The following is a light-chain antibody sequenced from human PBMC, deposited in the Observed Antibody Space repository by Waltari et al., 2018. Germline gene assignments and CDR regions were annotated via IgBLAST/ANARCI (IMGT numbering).Light chain of an antibody. J-gene: IGKJ1*01. V-gene: IGKV1-5*03. Sequence: DIQMTQSPSTLSASVGDRVTITCRASQRITNWLAWYQQKPGKAPTLLIYRASNLESGVPSRFSGSGSGTEFTLTISSQQPDDFATYYCQQYDNYWTFGQGTKVEIK. CDR2: RAS. CDR3: QQYDNYWT. CDR1: QRITNW.